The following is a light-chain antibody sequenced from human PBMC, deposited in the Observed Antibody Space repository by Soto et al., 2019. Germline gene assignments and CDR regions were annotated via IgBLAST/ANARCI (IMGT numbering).Light chain of an antibody. CDR3: QQYGNSPPFS. J-gene: IGKJ2*01. V-gene: IGKV3-20*01. CDR2: GAS. CDR1: QSVSRFY. Sequence: EIVLTQSPGTLSLSPGERATLSCRASQSVSRFYLAWYQQKPGEAPRLLIYGASSRATGIPDRFTGSGSGTDFTLTISRLEPEDSAVYYCQQYGNSPPFSFGQGTNLGIK.